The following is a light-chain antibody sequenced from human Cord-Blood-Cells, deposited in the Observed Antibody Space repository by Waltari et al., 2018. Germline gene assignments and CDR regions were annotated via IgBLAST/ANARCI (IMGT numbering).Light chain of an antibody. V-gene: IGLV1-47*01. CDR2: RNN. J-gene: IGLJ3*02. CDR3: AAWDDSRSGWV. Sequence: QSVLTQPPSASGTPGQRVTISCSGSSSNIGSNYLSWYQPLPGTAPKRLIDRNNRRPAGVPDRFSGSKAGTSASLAISGLRAEDEADYCCAAWDDSRSGWVFGGGTKLTVL. CDR1: SSNIGSNY.